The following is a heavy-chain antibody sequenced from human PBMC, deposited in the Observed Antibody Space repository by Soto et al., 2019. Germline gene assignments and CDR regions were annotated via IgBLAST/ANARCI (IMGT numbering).Heavy chain of an antibody. Sequence: QVQLVQSGAEVKKPGSSVKVSCKASGGTFSSYAISWVRQAPGQGLEWMGGIIPIFGTANYAQKFQGRVTITADESTSTAYMGRSSLRAKDTAVYYCARDLSAGTGWCDPWGQVTLFNVSA. J-gene: IGHJ5*02. V-gene: IGHV1-69*12. CDR1: GGTFSSYA. CDR3: ARDLSAGTGWCDP. CDR2: IIPIFGTA. D-gene: IGHD6-13*01.